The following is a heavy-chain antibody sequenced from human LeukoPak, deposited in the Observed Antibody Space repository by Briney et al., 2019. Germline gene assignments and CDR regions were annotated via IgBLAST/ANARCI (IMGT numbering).Heavy chain of an antibody. CDR1: GFTFSSYS. CDR2: ISSSSSYI. D-gene: IGHD6-19*01. Sequence: GGSLRLSCAASGFTFSSYSMNWVRQAPGKGLEWVSSISSSSSYIYYADSVKGRFTISRDNAKNSLYLQMNSLRAEDTAVYYCARRPSRVAVAPRPFDYWGQGTLVTVSS. V-gene: IGHV3-21*01. CDR3: ARRPSRVAVAPRPFDY. J-gene: IGHJ4*02.